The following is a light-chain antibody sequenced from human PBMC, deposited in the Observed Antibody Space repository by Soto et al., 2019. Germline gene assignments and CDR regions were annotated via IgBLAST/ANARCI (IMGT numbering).Light chain of an antibody. CDR1: QSVGSE. CDR3: QQYDKWPPYT. J-gene: IGKJ2*01. V-gene: IGKV3-15*01. Sequence: EVVMTQSPATLSVSPGERATLSCRACQSVGSELAWYQQKPGQAPRLLIYGASTRSTGIPARFSGSGSGTDFTLTISSLQSEDFAVYYCQQYDKWPPYTFGQGTKVDIK. CDR2: GAS.